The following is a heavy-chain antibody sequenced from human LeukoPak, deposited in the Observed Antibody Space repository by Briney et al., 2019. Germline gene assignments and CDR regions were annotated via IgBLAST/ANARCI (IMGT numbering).Heavy chain of an antibody. J-gene: IGHJ4*02. D-gene: IGHD2-15*01. V-gene: IGHV3-30-3*01. CDR1: GFTFSSYA. CDR2: ISYDGSNK. CDR3: ARDIVVVVADPGFDY. Sequence: GGSLRLSCAASGFTFSSYAMHWVRQAPGKGLEWVAVISYDGSNKYYADSVKGRFTISRDNSKNTLSLQMNSLRAEDTAVYYCARDIVVVVADPGFDYWGQGTLVTVSS.